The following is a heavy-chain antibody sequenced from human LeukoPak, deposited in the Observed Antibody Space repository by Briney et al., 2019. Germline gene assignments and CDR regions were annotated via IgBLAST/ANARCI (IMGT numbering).Heavy chain of an antibody. V-gene: IGHV4-39*01. Sequence: PSETLSLTCTVSGGSTSGYYWAWIRQPPGKGLEWIGSIYYSGSTYYNPSLKSRVTISVDTSKNQFSLNLSSVTAADTAVYYCARLGSYFDHWGQGTLVTVSS. D-gene: IGHD2-15*01. CDR1: GGSTSGYY. J-gene: IGHJ4*02. CDR3: ARLGSYFDH. CDR2: IYYSGST.